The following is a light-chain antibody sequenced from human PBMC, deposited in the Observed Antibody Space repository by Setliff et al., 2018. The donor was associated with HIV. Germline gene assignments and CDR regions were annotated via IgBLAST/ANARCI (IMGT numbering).Light chain of an antibody. CDR2: EVN. Sequence: QSALTQPASVSGSPGQSITVSCTGTSSDVGAYNYVSWYQQHPGKAPKLLIYEVNNRPSGVSNRFSGSKSGNTASLTISGLQAEDEADYYCSSYAISNTLPFGTGTKVTVL. CDR3: SSYAISNTLP. CDR1: SSDVGAYNY. V-gene: IGLV2-14*01. J-gene: IGLJ1*01.